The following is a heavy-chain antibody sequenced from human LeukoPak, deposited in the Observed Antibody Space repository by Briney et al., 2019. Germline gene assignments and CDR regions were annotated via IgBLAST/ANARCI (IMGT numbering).Heavy chain of an antibody. J-gene: IGHJ4*02. CDR1: GFTFSSYA. Sequence: GGSLRLSCAASGFTFSSYAMSWVRQAPGKGLEWVSAISGSGGSTYYADSVKGRFTISRDNAKNSLYLQMNSLRVEDTAVYYCAREPSSGSVSSWYPLDYWGQGTLVTVSS. D-gene: IGHD6-13*01. V-gene: IGHV3-23*01. CDR2: ISGSGGST. CDR3: AREPSSGSVSSWYPLDY.